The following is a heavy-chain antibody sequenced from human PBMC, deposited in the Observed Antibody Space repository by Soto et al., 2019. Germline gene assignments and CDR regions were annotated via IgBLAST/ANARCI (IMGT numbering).Heavy chain of an antibody. CDR3: ARDHCSSTSCYHYGMDV. D-gene: IGHD2-2*01. CDR2: INPNSGGT. Sequence: ASVKVSCKASGYTFTGYYMHWVRQAPGQGLEWMGWINPNSGGTNYAQKFQGWVTMTRDTSISTAYMELSRLRSDDTAVYYCARDHCSSTSCYHYGMDVCGQGTTLTVSS. J-gene: IGHJ6*02. V-gene: IGHV1-2*04. CDR1: GYTFTGYY.